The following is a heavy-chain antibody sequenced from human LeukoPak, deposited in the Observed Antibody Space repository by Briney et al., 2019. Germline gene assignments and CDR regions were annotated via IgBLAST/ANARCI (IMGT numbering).Heavy chain of an antibody. CDR1: GFTFNKYA. CDR3: AKLAVSEDFDL. CDR2: ISGGGGST. J-gene: IGHJ2*01. Sequence: GESLKISCAASGFTFNKYAMTWVRQAPGKGLEWVSLISGGGGSTYYADSVRGRFAISRDNSKNTLYLQMNSLRAEDTAVYYCAKLAVSEDFDLWGRGTLVTVSS. V-gene: IGHV3-23*01. D-gene: IGHD2-21*01.